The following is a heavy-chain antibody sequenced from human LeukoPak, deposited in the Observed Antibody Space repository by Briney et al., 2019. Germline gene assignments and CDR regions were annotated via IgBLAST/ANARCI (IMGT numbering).Heavy chain of an antibody. D-gene: IGHD2-2*01. CDR2: INHSGST. Sequence: PSETLSLTCAVYGGSFRGYYWSWIRQPPGKGLEWIGEINHSGSTNYNPSLKSLVTISVDTSKNQFSLKLSSVTAADSAVYYCARVARGTSCCFFDYWGQGTLVTVSS. V-gene: IGHV4-34*01. J-gene: IGHJ4*02. CDR1: GGSFRGYY. CDR3: ARVARGTSCCFFDY.